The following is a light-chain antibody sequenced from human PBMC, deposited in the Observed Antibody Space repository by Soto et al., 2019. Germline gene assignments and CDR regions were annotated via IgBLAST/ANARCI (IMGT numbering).Light chain of an antibody. Sequence: EVVMTQSPATLSVSPGERATLSCRASQSVRSNLAWYQQKPGQAPRLLIYGASNRVSGIPATFSGSGSGTEFTLTISSLQSEDFAVYYCQQYNNWPAITFGQGTRLEMK. J-gene: IGKJ5*01. CDR1: QSVRSN. CDR2: GAS. V-gene: IGKV3D-15*01. CDR3: QQYNNWPAIT.